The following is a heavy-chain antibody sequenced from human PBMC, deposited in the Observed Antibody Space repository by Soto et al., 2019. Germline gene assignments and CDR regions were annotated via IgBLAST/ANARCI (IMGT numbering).Heavy chain of an antibody. CDR2: IYYSGST. J-gene: IGHJ5*02. Sequence: QVQLQESGPGLVKPSETLSLTCTVSGGSMSNYYWSCIRQSPGQGLEWIGYIYYSGSTNSNPSLQSRVTISVDTSKNHFSLKLSSVTAADAAVYYCGRHVPARVGFDPWGQGTLVTVAS. V-gene: IGHV4-59*08. CDR1: GGSMSNYY. CDR3: GRHVPARVGFDP.